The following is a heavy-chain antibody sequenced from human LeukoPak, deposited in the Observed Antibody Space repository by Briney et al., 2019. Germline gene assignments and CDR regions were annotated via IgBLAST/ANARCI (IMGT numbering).Heavy chain of an antibody. J-gene: IGHJ5*02. CDR2: ISGSGGST. D-gene: IGHD3-9*01. V-gene: IGHV3-23*01. CDR1: GFTFSSYA. CDR3: AKDPTRYYWFDP. Sequence: GGSLRLTCAASGFTFSSYAMSWVRQAPGKGLEWVSAISGSGGSTYYADSVKGRFTISRDNSKNTLYRQMNSLRAEDTAVYYCAKDPTRYYWFDPWGQGTLVTVSS.